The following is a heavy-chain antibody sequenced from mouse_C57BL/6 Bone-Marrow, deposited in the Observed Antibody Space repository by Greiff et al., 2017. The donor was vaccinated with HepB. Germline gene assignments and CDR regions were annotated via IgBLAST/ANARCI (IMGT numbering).Heavy chain of an antibody. V-gene: IGHV5-15*01. CDR1: GFTFSDYG. CDR2: ISNFAYSI. Sequence: EVKLVESGGGLVQPGGSLKLSCAASGFTFSDYGMAWVRQAPRKGPEWVAFISNFAYSIYYADTVTGRFTISRENAQNTLDLEMSSRRSEDTAMYYCARGGLTYAMDYWGQGTSVTVSS. J-gene: IGHJ4*01. CDR3: ARGGLTYAMDY.